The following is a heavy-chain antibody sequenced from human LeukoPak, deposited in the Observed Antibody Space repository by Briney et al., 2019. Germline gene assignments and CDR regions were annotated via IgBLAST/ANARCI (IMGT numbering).Heavy chain of an antibody. CDR2: INSGGSST. D-gene: IGHD5-18*01. J-gene: IGHJ6*03. CDR3: ARAPDTATNSYYYYYMDV. V-gene: IGHV3-74*01. CDR1: GFTFSSYG. Sequence: GGSLRLSCAASGFTFSSYGMSWVRQAPGKGLEWVSRINSGGSSTSYADSVKGRFTISRDNAKNTLYLQMNSLRAEDTAVYYCARAPDTATNSYYYYYMDVWGKGTTVTVSS.